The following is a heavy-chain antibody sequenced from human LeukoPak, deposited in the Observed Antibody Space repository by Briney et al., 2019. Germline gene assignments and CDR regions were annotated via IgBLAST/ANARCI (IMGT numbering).Heavy chain of an antibody. CDR2: IWYDGSIK. CDR1: GFTFSSFG. Sequence: GRSLRLSCAASGFTFSSFGMLWVRHLPGKGLEWVAVIWYDGSIKYYSDPVKGRFTVSRDNSKNTLYLQMSSLRPEDTAVYYCARDNWGLGKSAYDIWGQGTMVTVSS. CDR3: ARDNWGLGKSAYDI. V-gene: IGHV3-33*01. J-gene: IGHJ3*02. D-gene: IGHD7-27*01.